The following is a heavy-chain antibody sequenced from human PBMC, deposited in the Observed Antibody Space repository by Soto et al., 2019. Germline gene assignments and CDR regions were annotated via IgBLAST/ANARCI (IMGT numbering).Heavy chain of an antibody. J-gene: IGHJ6*02. CDR2: IIPILGIA. D-gene: IGHD3-10*01. Sequence: QVQLVQSGAEVKKPGSSVKVSCKASGGTFSSYTISWVRQAPGQGLEWMGRIIPILGIANYAQKFQGRVTITADKSTSTAYMELSSLRSEDTAVYYCARDLWFGELLYRENYYYYYGMDVWGQGTTVTVSS. CDR3: ARDLWFGELLYRENYYYYYGMDV. V-gene: IGHV1-69*08. CDR1: GGTFSSYT.